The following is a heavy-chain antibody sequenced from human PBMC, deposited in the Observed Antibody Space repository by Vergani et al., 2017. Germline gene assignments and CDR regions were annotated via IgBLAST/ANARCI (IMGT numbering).Heavy chain of an antibody. D-gene: IGHD3-22*01. CDR2: INHSGST. CDR3: ARGLLYYDSSGYLDAFDI. V-gene: IGHV4-34*01. CDR1: GGSFSGYY. J-gene: IGHJ3*02. Sequence: QVQLQQWGAGLLKPSETLSLTCAVYGGSFSGYYWSWIRQPPGKGLEWIGEINHSGSTNYNPSLKSRVTISVDTSKNQFSLKLSSVTAADTAVYYCARGLLYYDSSGYLDAFDIWGQGTMVTVSS.